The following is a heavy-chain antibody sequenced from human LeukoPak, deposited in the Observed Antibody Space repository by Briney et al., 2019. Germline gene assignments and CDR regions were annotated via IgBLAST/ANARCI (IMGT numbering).Heavy chain of an antibody. CDR2: IYDAGST. J-gene: IGHJ3*02. V-gene: IGHV4-59*12. D-gene: IGHD1-26*01. CDR3: ARMGDSGTLKDAFDI. Sequence: SETLSLTCSVSDDSITMYYWTWIRQPPGKGLEWIGSIYDAGSTNYNPSLKSRVTMSVDTSKNQFSLKLSSVTAADTAVYYCARMGDSGTLKDAFDIWGQGTMVTVSS. CDR1: DDSITMYY.